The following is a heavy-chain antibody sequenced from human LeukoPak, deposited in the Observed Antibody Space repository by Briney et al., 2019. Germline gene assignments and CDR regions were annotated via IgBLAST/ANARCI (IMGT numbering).Heavy chain of an antibody. CDR3: AKSLGMVRGVIGDNWFDP. J-gene: IGHJ5*02. CDR2: ISGSGGST. V-gene: IGHV3-23*01. Sequence: GGSLRLSCAASGFTFSSYSMNWVRQAPGKGLEWVSAISGSGGSTYYADSVKGRFTISRDNSKNTLYLQMNSLRAEDTAVYYCAKSLGMVRGVIGDNWFDPWGQGTLVTVSS. CDR1: GFTFSSYS. D-gene: IGHD3-10*01.